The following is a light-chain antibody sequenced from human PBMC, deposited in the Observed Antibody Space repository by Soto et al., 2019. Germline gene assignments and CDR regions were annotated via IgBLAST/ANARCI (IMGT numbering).Light chain of an antibody. CDR3: QQYSNYWT. CDR2: KAS. Sequence: DIQMTQSPSTLSASIGDRVTITCRASQSISSWLAWYQQKPGKAPKLLIYKASSLESGVPSRFSGIGSGTEFTLTISSLQPDDFATYYCQQYSNYWTFGQGTKVEIK. CDR1: QSISSW. V-gene: IGKV1-5*03. J-gene: IGKJ1*01.